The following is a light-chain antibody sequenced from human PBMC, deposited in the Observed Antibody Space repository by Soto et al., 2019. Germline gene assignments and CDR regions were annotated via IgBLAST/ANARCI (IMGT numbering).Light chain of an antibody. Sequence: DIQMTQSPSSLSASVGDRVTITCRASQSISSDLNWYQQQPGKAPKLLIYAASSLQSEVPPRFTGRGSETDFTLTFRRLESEDFATYYCQQSSRTPYTFGQGIKLEIK. CDR1: QSISSD. CDR2: AAS. J-gene: IGKJ2*01. V-gene: IGKV1-39*01. CDR3: QQSSRTPYT.